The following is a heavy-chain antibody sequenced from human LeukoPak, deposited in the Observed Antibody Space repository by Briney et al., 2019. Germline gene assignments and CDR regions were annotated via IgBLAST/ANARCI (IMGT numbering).Heavy chain of an antibody. CDR3: ARAQIFSAFDI. CDR1: GGSISSGGYY. CDR2: IYHSGST. Sequence: SETLSLTCTVSGGSISSGGYYWSWIRQPPGKGLEWIGYIYHSGSTYYNPSLKSRVTISVDRSKNQFSLKLSSVTAADTAVYYCARAQIFSAFDIWGQGTMVTVSS. J-gene: IGHJ3*02. D-gene: IGHD3-9*01. V-gene: IGHV4-30-2*01.